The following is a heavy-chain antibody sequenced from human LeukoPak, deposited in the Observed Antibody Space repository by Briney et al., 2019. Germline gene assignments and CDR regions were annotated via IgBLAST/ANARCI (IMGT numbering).Heavy chain of an antibody. Sequence: PSETLSLTCTVSGGSISSYYWSWIRQPPGKGLEWIGYIYYSGSTNYNPSLKSRVTISVDTSKNQFSLKLSSVTAADTAVYYCARASESYDYVWGSYRPYCFDYWGQGTLVTVSS. V-gene: IGHV4-59*01. CDR3: ARASESYDYVWGSYRPYCFDY. D-gene: IGHD3-16*02. CDR2: IYYSGST. J-gene: IGHJ4*02. CDR1: GGSISSYY.